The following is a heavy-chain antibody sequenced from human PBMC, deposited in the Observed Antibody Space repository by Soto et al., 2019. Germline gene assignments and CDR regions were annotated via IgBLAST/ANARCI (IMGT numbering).Heavy chain of an antibody. CDR2: IYYSGST. J-gene: IGHJ6*02. Sequence: ETLSLTCTVSGGSISSSSYYWGWIRQPPGKGLEWIGSIYYSGSTYYNPSLKSRVTISVDTSKNQFSLKLSSVTAADTAVYYCARTIVVVTAASYYYYGMDVWGQGTTVTVSS. D-gene: IGHD2-21*02. CDR3: ARTIVVVTAASYYYYGMDV. CDR1: GGSISSSSYY. V-gene: IGHV4-39*01.